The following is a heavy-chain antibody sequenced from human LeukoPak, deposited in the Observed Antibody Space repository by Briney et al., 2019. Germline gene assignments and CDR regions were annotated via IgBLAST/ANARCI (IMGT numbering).Heavy chain of an antibody. CDR2: INPSGGST. Sequence: ASVKVSCKASGYTFTSYYMHWVRQAPGQGLEWMGIINPSGGSTSYAQKFQGRVTMTRDTSTRTVYMELSSLRSEDTAVYYCARAAESNAFDIWGQGTMVTVSS. CDR3: ARAAESNAFDI. J-gene: IGHJ3*02. V-gene: IGHV1-46*01. CDR1: GYTFTSYY.